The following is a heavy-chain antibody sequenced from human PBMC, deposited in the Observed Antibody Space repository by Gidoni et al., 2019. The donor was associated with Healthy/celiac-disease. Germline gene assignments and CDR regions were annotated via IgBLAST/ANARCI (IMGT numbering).Heavy chain of an antibody. D-gene: IGHD3-22*01. CDR2: IYSSGRT. V-gene: IGHV4-31*03. CDR3: ARCRPISGYYRN. Sequence: QVQLQESGQGLVKPSQTLSLTCTVSGGSIRSGGYDWSWIRQHPGKGLEWIGYIYSSGRTYYNPSLKSRVTISVDTSKNQFSLKLSSVTAADTAVYYCARCRPISGYYRNWGQGTLVTVSS. CDR1: GGSIRSGGYD. J-gene: IGHJ4*02.